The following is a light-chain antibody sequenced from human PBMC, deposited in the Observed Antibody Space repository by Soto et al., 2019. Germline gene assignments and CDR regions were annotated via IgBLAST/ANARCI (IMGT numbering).Light chain of an antibody. J-gene: IGKJ1*01. V-gene: IGKV1-5*01. CDR2: DAS. CDR3: QQYNIYWT. CDR1: QSISSW. Sequence: DIQMTQSPSTLSASVGDRVTITCRASQSISSWLAWYQQKPGKAPKLLIYDASSLESGVPSRFSGSGSGTKFPLPISSLQPDDFATYYCQQYNIYWTFGQGTRVDIK.